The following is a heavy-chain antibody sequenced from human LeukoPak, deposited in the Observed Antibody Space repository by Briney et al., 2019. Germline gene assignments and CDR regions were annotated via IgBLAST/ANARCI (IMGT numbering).Heavy chain of an antibody. CDR3: ARAGYDFWSGYYNPYYFDY. Sequence: SETLSLTCTVSGGSISSYYWSWIRQPPGKGLEWIGYIYYSGSTNYNPSLKSRVTISVDTSRNQFSLKLSSVTAADTAVYYCARAGYDFWSGYYNPYYFDYWGQGTLVTVSS. CDR2: IYYSGST. V-gene: IGHV4-59*08. J-gene: IGHJ4*02. CDR1: GGSISSYY. D-gene: IGHD3-3*01.